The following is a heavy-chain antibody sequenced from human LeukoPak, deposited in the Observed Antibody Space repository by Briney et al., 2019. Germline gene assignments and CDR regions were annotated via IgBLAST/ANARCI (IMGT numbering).Heavy chain of an antibody. J-gene: IGHJ5*02. CDR3: ARHEFVGVIVVVPAYNWFDP. Sequence: SETLSLTCAVYGGSFSGYYWSWIRQPPGKGLEWIGSIYYSGSTYYNPSLKSRVTISVDTSKNQFSLKLSSVTAADTAVYYCARHEFVGVIVVVPAYNWFDPWGQGTLVTVSS. CDR1: GGSFSGYY. CDR2: IYYSGST. D-gene: IGHD2-2*01. V-gene: IGHV4-34*01.